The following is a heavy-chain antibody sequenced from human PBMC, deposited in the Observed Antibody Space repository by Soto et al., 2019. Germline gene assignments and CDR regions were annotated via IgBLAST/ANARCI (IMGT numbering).Heavy chain of an antibody. CDR2: IYYSGST. J-gene: IGHJ5*02. Sequence: NPSETLSLTCTVSGGSISSYYWSWIRQPPGKGLEWIGYIYYSGSTDYNPSLKSRVTISFDASKNQISLQVRSATAADAAVYYCARDLKEYCSDGKCNWFDPWGQGTLVTVSS. CDR1: GGSISSYY. CDR3: ARDLKEYCSDGKCNWFDP. D-gene: IGHD2-15*01. V-gene: IGHV4-59*01.